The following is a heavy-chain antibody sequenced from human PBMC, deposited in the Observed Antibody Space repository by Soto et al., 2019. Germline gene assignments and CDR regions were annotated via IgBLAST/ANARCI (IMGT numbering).Heavy chain of an antibody. V-gene: IGHV1-69*01. CDR1: GGTFSSYA. D-gene: IGHD2-2*01. CDR2: IIPISGTA. Sequence: QVQLVQSGAVVKKPGSSVKVSCKASGGTFSSYAISWVRQAPGQGLEWMGGIIPISGTANYAQKFQGRVTITAEDSTSTAYMELSSLRSEDTAVYYCARSQGSSTSLEIYYYYYYGMDVWGQGTTVTVSS. J-gene: IGHJ6*02. CDR3: ARSQGSSTSLEIYYYYYYGMDV.